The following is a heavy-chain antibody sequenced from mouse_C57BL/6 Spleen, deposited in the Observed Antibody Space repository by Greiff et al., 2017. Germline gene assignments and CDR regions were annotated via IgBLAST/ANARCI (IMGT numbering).Heavy chain of an antibody. CDR3: ATLYDGSFYY. D-gene: IGHD2-1*01. CDR1: GYTFTSYW. CDR2: IHPNSGST. V-gene: IGHV1-64*01. J-gene: IGHJ2*01. Sequence: VQLQQPGAELVKPGASVKLSCKASGYTFTSYWMHWVKQRPGQGLEWIGMIHPNSGSTNYNEKFKSKATLTVDKSSSTAYMQLSSLTAEDSAVYYCATLYDGSFYYWGQGTTLTFSS.